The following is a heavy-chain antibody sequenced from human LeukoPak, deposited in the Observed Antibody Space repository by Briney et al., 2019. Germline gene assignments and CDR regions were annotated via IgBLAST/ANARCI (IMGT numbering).Heavy chain of an antibody. CDR3: ARGYSGGGYYIDH. CDR2: IYQSGST. V-gene: IGHV4-30-2*01. Sequence: SETLSLTCTVSGGSISSGGYYWSWIRQHPGKGLEWIGYIYQSGSTSYNSSLKSRVIMSVDKSRNQFSLNLISVTAADTAVYYCARGYSGGGYYIDHWGLGTLVTVSS. CDR1: GGSISSGGYY. D-gene: IGHD5-12*01. J-gene: IGHJ4*02.